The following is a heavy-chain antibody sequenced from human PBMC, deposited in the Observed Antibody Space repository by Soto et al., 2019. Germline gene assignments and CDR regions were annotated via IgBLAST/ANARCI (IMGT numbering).Heavy chain of an antibody. CDR1: GYTFTSYG. D-gene: IGHD6-13*01. Sequence: ASVKVSCKASGYTFTSYGISWVRQAPGQGLEWMGWISAYNGNTNYAQKLQGRVTMTTDTSTSTAYMELRSLRSDDTAVYYCAQIAAAVNSNYYYYYMDVWGKGTTVTVSS. V-gene: IGHV1-18*01. CDR2: ISAYNGNT. J-gene: IGHJ6*03. CDR3: AQIAAAVNSNYYYYYMDV.